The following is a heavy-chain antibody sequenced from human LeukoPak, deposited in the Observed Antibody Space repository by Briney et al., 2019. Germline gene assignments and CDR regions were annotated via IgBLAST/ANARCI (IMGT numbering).Heavy chain of an antibody. CDR1: GFTFSSFW. V-gene: IGHV3-7*05. CDR3: AKRLGAARTSLDY. CDR2: INQGGGEK. D-gene: IGHD6-6*01. Sequence: GGSLRLSCATSGFTFSSFWMSWVRQAPGKGLEWVANINQGGGEKNYVDSVKGRFTISRDSAKSSLYLQMNSLRVEDTAVYYCAKRLGAARTSLDYWGQGTLVTVSS. J-gene: IGHJ4*02.